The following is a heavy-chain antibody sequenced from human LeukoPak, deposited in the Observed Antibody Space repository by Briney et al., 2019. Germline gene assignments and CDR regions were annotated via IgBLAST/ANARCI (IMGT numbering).Heavy chain of an antibody. D-gene: IGHD1-26*01. CDR3: ARGRGGTYYWYDP. CDR2: INPNDGDT. Sequence: GASVKVSCKASGYTFTDYYMHWVRQAPGQGFEWMGWINPNDGDTNYAQKFQGRVTMTRDTSISTAHMEVSRLRSDDTAVYYCARGRGGTYYWYDPWGQGTLVTVSS. V-gene: IGHV1-2*02. J-gene: IGHJ5*02. CDR1: GYTFTDYY.